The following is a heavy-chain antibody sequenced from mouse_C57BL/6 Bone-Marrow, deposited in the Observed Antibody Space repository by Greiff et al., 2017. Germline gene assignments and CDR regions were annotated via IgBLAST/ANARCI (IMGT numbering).Heavy chain of an antibody. CDR1: GFTFSDYY. CDR3: ARRGYYGSSYQYFDV. CDR2: ISNGGGST. Sequence: EVKLVESGGGLVQPGGSLKLSCAASGFTFSDYYMYWVRQTPEKRLEWVAYISNGGGSTYYPDTVKGRFTISRDNAKNTLYLQMSRLKSEDTAMYYCARRGYYGSSYQYFDVWGTGTTVTVSS. D-gene: IGHD1-1*01. J-gene: IGHJ1*03. V-gene: IGHV5-12*01.